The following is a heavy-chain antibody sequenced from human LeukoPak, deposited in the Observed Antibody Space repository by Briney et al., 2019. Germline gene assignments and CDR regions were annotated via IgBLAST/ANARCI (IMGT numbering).Heavy chain of an antibody. CDR1: GFTFSTYA. J-gene: IGHJ4*02. D-gene: IGHD3-16*01. Sequence: GGSLRLSCAASGFTFSTYAVHWVRQAPGKGLEWVAVISYDGSKRYYADSVKGRFTISRDNSKNAFLQMNSLRAEDTAVYYCARDDSWGGLLSWGQGTLVTVSS. CDR2: ISYDGSKR. CDR3: ARDDSWGGLLS. V-gene: IGHV3-30-3*01.